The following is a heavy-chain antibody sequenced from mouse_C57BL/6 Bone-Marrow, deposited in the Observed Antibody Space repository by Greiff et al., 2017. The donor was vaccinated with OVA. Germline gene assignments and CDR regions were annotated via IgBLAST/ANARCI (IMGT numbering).Heavy chain of an antibody. J-gene: IGHJ4*01. CDR2: INPSNGGT. CDR3: AREGDYGSSYYAMDY. V-gene: IGHV1-53*01. D-gene: IGHD1-1*01. Sequence: QVQLQQSGTELVKPGASVKLSCKASGYTFTSYWMPWVKQRPGQGLEWIGNINPSNGGTNYNEKFKSKATLTVDKSSSTAYMQLSSLTSEDSAVYYCAREGDYGSSYYAMDYWGQGTTVTVSS. CDR1: GYTFTSYW.